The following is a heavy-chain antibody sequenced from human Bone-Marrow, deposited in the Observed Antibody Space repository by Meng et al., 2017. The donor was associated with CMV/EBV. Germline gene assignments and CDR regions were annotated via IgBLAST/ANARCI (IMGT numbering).Heavy chain of an antibody. CDR2: INPSGGST. Sequence: ASVKVSCKASGYTFTSYYMHWVRQAPGQGLEWMGIINPSGGSTSYAQKFQGRVTMTRDTSTSTVYMELSSLRSEDTAVYYCASGGLVVVPAALQHNWFDPWGPGNLVTVSS. V-gene: IGHV1-46*01. CDR3: ASGGLVVVPAALQHNWFDP. CDR1: GYTFTSYY. J-gene: IGHJ5*02. D-gene: IGHD2-2*01.